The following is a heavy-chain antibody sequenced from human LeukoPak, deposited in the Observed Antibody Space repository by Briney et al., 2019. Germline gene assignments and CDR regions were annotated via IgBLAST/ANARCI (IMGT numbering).Heavy chain of an antibody. D-gene: IGHD3-3*01. CDR2: IYYSGST. V-gene: IGHV4-39*07. CDR1: GGSITSTSYF. CDR3: ARGHDSIRTFGEVIKSRTRWFDP. Sequence: SETLSLTCTVSGGSITSTSYFWGWIRQPPGTGLEWIASIYYSGSTYYNPSLKSRVTISVDTSKNQFSLKLSSVTAADTAVYYCARGHDSIRTFGEVIKSRTRWFDPWGQGTLVTVSS. J-gene: IGHJ5*02.